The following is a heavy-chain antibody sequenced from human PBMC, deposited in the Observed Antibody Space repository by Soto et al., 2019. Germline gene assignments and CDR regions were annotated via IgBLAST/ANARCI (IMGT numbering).Heavy chain of an antibody. CDR1: GHTFTGYY. CDR3: ARDSSSGIAAAGTPPRYFQH. Sequence: ASVKVSCKASGHTFTGYYMHWVRQAPGQGLEWMGWINPNSGGTNYAQKFQGWVTMTRDTSISTAYMELSRLRSDDTAVYYCARDSSSGIAAAGTPPRYFQHWGQGTLVTVSS. CDR2: INPNSGGT. J-gene: IGHJ1*01. V-gene: IGHV1-2*04. D-gene: IGHD6-13*01.